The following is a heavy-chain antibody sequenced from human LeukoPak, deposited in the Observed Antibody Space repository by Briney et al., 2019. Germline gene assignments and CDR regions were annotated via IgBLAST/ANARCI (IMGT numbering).Heavy chain of an antibody. V-gene: IGHV3-23*01. CDR1: GFTFSSYA. CDR2: ITGSGGNT. J-gene: IGHJ5*01. CDR3: AKESTVTPGNVNWFDS. D-gene: IGHD4-17*01. Sequence: GGSLRLSCAASGFTFSSYAMSWVRQAPGKGLEWVSTITGSGGNTYYAESVKGRFTISRGNSKNRLYLQMNSLRAEDTAVYYCAKESTVTPGNVNWFDSWGQGTLVTVSS.